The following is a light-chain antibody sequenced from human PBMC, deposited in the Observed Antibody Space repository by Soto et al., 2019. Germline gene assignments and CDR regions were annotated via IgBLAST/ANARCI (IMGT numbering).Light chain of an antibody. CDR2: KAS. CDR1: QTIRNW. CDR3: QQYNSDWWT. V-gene: IGKV1-5*03. Sequence: DIQMTQSPSTLSASVGDRVSITCRASQTIRNWLAWYQQKPGKAPKVIIYKASSLESGVPSRFSGSGSGTEFTLTISNLQPDDFATYYCQQYNSDWWTFDQGTKVEIK. J-gene: IGKJ1*01.